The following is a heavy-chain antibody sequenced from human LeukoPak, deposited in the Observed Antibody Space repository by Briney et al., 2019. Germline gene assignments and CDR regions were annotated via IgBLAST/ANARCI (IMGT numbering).Heavy chain of an antibody. Sequence: GGSLRLSCAASGFTFSSYWMRWVRQAPGKGLEWVANIKQDGSEKYYVESVKGRFTISRDNAKNSLYLQMNSLRAEDTAVHYCAREGYYDSSGYYRWGQGTLVTVSS. D-gene: IGHD3-22*01. CDR1: GFTFSSYW. CDR3: AREGYYDSSGYYR. CDR2: IKQDGSEK. J-gene: IGHJ4*02. V-gene: IGHV3-7*01.